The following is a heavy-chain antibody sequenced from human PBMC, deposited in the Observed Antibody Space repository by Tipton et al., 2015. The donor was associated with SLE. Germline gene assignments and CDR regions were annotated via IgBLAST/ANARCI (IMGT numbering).Heavy chain of an antibody. Sequence: GSLRLSCAASGFTFSSYAMYWVRQAPGKGLEYVSAISSNGGSTYYANSVKGRFTISRDNSKNTLYLQMGSLRGEDMAVYYCAREGDSSSWLGYYYYMDVWGKGTTVTISS. D-gene: IGHD6-13*01. V-gene: IGHV3-64*01. J-gene: IGHJ6*03. CDR3: AREGDSSSWLGYYYYMDV. CDR2: ISSNGGST. CDR1: GFTFSSYA.